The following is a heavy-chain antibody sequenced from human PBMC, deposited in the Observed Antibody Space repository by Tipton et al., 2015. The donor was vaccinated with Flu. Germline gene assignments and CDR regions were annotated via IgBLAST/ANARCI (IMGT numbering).Heavy chain of an antibody. J-gene: IGHJ5*01. CDR1: GFSFSSYA. Sequence: SLRLSCAGSGFSFSSYAMTWVRQAPGRGLEWVSGISGGGGSTQYADSVKGRFTISRDNSGNMLFLQMDSLADEDTAVYYCAKVSYSSSWYGGWFDSWGQGTLVTVPS. CDR2: ISGGGGST. D-gene: IGHD6-13*01. V-gene: IGHV3-23*01. CDR3: AKVSYSSSWYGGWFDS.